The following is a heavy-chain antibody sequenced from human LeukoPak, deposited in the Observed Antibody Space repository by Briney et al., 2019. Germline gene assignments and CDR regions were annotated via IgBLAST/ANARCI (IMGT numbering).Heavy chain of an antibody. CDR2: IHYSGST. V-gene: IGHV4-59*01. J-gene: IGHJ4*02. D-gene: IGHD1-26*01. CDR3: ARSSGSRYYIDY. Sequence: SETLSLTCTVSGGSINSYYWSWIRQPPGKGLEWIGYIHYSGSTRYNPSLKSRVTISVDTPKNQFSLKLNSVTAADTAVYYCARSSGSRYYIDYWGQGTLVTVSS. CDR1: GGSINSYY.